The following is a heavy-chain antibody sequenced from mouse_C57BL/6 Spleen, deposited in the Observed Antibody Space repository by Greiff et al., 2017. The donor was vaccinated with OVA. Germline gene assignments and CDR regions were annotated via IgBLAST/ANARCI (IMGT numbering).Heavy chain of an antibody. CDR3: ARGREFITFDY. V-gene: IGHV3-6*01. CDR1: GYSITSGYY. Sequence: ESGPGLVKPSQSLSLTCSVTGYSITSGYYWNWIRQFPGNKLEWMGYISYDGSNNYNPSLKNRISITRDTSKNQFFLKLNSVTTEDTATYYCARGREFITFDYWGQGTTLTVSS. J-gene: IGHJ2*01. CDR2: ISYDGSN. D-gene: IGHD1-1*01.